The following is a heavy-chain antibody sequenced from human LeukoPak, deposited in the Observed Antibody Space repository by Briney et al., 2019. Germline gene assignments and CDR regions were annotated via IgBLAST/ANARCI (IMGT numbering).Heavy chain of an antibody. D-gene: IGHD3-10*01. CDR3: AREMVRGVIMLFDY. CDR1: GGSISSYY. Sequence: PSETLSLTCTVSGGSISSYYWSWIRQPPGKGLEWIGYIYYSGSTYYNPSLKSRVTISVDTSKNQFSLKLSSVTAADTAVYYCAREMVRGVIMLFDYWGQGTLVTVSS. J-gene: IGHJ4*02. CDR2: IYYSGST. V-gene: IGHV4-30-4*08.